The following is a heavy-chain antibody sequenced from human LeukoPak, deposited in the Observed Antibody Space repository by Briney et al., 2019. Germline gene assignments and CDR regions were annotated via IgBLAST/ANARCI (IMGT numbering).Heavy chain of an antibody. J-gene: IGHJ5*02. CDR1: GGSISSYY. CDR2: IYYSGST. CDR3: ARGGGFTYSSSWYSDWFDP. V-gene: IGHV4-59*01. Sequence: SETLSLTCTVSGGSISSYYWSWIRQPPGKGLEWIGYIYYSGSTNYNPSLKSRVTISVDTPKNQFSLKLSSVTAADTAVCYCARGGGFTYSSSWYSDWFDPWGQGTLVTVSS. D-gene: IGHD6-13*01.